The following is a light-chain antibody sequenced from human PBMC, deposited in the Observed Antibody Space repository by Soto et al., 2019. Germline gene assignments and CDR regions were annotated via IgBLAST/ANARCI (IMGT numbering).Light chain of an antibody. Sequence: EIVLTQSPGTLSLSPGERATLSCSASHSVSSSYLAWYQQKPGQAPRLLIYGASSRATGIPDRFTGSGSGTDFTLTISRLEPEDFAVYYCQQYGSSPLTFGGGTKVEIK. J-gene: IGKJ4*01. CDR1: HSVSSSY. V-gene: IGKV3-20*01. CDR2: GAS. CDR3: QQYGSSPLT.